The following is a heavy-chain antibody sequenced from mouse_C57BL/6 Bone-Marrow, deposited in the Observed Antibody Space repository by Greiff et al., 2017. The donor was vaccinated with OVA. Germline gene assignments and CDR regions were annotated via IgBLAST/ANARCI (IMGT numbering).Heavy chain of an antibody. J-gene: IGHJ3*01. D-gene: IGHD1-1*01. CDR1: GFTFSSYG. CDR2: ISSGGSYT. CDR3: ARDTTVVAPFAY. Sequence: EVKLMESGGDLVKPGGSLKLSCAASGFTFSSYGMSWVRQTPDKRLEWVATISSGGSYTYYPDSVKGRFTISRDNAKNTLYLQMSSLKSEDTAMYYCARDTTVVAPFAYWGQGTLVTVSA. V-gene: IGHV5-6*01.